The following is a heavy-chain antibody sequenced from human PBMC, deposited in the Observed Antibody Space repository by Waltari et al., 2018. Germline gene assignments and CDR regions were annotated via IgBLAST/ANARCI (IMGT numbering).Heavy chain of an antibody. CDR2: SIHILGIA. Sequence: QVQLVQSGAEVKKPGSSVKVSCKASGGTFSSYAISWVRQAPGQGLEWMGGSIHILGIANYAQKFKGRVTITADKSTRKAYMEVSSLRSEDTAVYYCAREFRITMVQGVKYYFDYWGQGTLVTVSS. D-gene: IGHD3-10*01. J-gene: IGHJ4*02. CDR3: AREFRITMVQGVKYYFDY. CDR1: GGTFSSYA. V-gene: IGHV1-69*10.